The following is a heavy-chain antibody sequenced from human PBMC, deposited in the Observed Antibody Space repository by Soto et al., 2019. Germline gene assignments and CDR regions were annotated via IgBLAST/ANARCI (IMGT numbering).Heavy chain of an antibody. V-gene: IGHV3-30-3*01. CDR3: ARAPIAAAGGAFDI. CDR1: GFTFSSYA. D-gene: IGHD6-13*01. J-gene: IGHJ3*02. CDR2: ISYDGSNK. Sequence: QVQLVESGGGVVQPGRSLRLSCAASGFTFSSYAMHWVRQAPGKGLEWVAVISYDGSNKYYADSVKGRFTISRDNSKNTLYLQMNSLRAEGTAVYYCARAPIAAAGGAFDIWGQGTMVTVSS.